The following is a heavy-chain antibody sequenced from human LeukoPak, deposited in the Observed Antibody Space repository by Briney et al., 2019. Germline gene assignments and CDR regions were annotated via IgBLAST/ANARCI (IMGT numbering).Heavy chain of an antibody. Sequence: GGSLRLSCAASRLTFRSYCMHWVRQTPGKALEWVAFIRYDGSYQQHADSVKGRFTVSRDNSKDTVYLQMNSLRTEDTAVYYCAKNRDSSDYPRDFDYWGQGTLVTVSS. V-gene: IGHV3-30*02. CDR3: AKNRDSSDYPRDFDY. D-gene: IGHD6-19*01. CDR2: IRYDGSYQ. CDR1: RLTFRSYC. J-gene: IGHJ4*02.